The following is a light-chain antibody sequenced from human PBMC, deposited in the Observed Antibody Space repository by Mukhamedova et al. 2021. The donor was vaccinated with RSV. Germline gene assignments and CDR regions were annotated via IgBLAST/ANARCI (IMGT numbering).Light chain of an antibody. Sequence: RAALSCWASQSVSNNYLAWYQQKPGQAPRLLIYDASSRATDIPDRFSGYKSGTDFTLTISRLEPEDFAVYYCQQYGNSPWTFGQGT. CDR1: QSVSNNY. CDR3: QQYGNSPWT. V-gene: IGKV3-20*01. CDR2: DAS. J-gene: IGKJ1*01.